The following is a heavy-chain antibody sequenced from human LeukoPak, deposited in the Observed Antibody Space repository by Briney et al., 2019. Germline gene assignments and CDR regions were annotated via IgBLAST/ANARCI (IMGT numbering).Heavy chain of an antibody. CDR3: ARDRSGSYDY. J-gene: IGHJ4*02. D-gene: IGHD1-26*01. V-gene: IGHV3-21*01. CDR1: GFTFSSHS. CDR2: ISSSSNYI. Sequence: GGSLRLSCAASGFTFSSHSMTWVRQAPGKGLEWVSSISSSSNYIYYADSVKGRFTISRDNAKNSLYLQANSLRAEDTAVYYCARDRSGSYDYWGQGTLVTVSS.